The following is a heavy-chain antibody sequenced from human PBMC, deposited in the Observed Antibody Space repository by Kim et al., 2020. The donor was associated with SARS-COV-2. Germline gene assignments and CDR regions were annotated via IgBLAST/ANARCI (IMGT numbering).Heavy chain of an antibody. J-gene: IGHJ1*01. Sequence: SRKSRVTISVDTSKNQFSLKLSSVTAADTAVYYCARGSLVPAAKGKYFQHWGQGTLVTVSS. D-gene: IGHD2-2*01. V-gene: IGHV4-34*01. CDR3: ARGSLVPAAKGKYFQH.